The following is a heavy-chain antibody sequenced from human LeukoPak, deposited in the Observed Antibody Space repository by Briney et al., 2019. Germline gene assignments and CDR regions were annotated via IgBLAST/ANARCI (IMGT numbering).Heavy chain of an antibody. CDR2: IYTSGST. V-gene: IGHV4-61*02. J-gene: IGHJ3*02. D-gene: IGHD1-26*01. CDR1: GGSISSGSYY. CDR3: AREGEWELHAQVDAFDI. Sequence: SQTLSLTCTVSGGSISSGSYYWSWIRQPAGKGLEWIGRIYTSGSTNYNPSLKSRVTISVDTSKNQFSPKLSSVTAADTAVYYCAREGEWELHAQVDAFDIWGQGTMVTVSS.